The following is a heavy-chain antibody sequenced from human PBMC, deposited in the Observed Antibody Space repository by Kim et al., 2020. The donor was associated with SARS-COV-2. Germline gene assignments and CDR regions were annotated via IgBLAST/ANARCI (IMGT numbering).Heavy chain of an antibody. CDR3: ARDTTPVAGNLHF. D-gene: IGHD6-19*01. CDR2: INPSGGST. CDR1: GYTFSTYY. J-gene: IGHJ4*02. V-gene: IGHV1-46*01. Sequence: ASVKVSCKASGYTFSTYYIHWVRQAPGQGLEWMGIINPSGGSTRYAQKFQGRATLTRDTSTSTVYMELSSLRSEDTAVYYCARDTTPVAGNLHFWGQGNL.